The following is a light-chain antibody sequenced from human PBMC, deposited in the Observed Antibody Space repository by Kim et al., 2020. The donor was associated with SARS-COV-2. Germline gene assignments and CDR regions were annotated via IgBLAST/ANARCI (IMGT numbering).Light chain of an antibody. J-gene: IGLJ3*02. CDR3: QSYGISNWL. CDR1: SGSIASNY. V-gene: IGLV6-57*04. Sequence: NFMLTQPHSVSESPGKTVTISCTRSSGSIASNYVQWYQQRPGSAPTTVIYEDDQRPSGVPDRFSGSIDRSSNSASLTISGLKTEDEADYYCQSYGISNWLFGGGTQLTVL. CDR2: EDD.